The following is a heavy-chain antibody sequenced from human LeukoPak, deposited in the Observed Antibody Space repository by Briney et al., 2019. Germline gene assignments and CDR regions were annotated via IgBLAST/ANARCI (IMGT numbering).Heavy chain of an antibody. CDR3: ARHCSSPSCYLGYFDY. J-gene: IGHJ4*02. CDR2: IYYSGST. Sequence: SQTLSLTCTVSGGSISSGHYYWSWIRQPPGKGLEWIGYIYYSGSTYYNPSLKSRVTISVDTSKNQSSLKLSSVTAADTAVYYCARHCSSPSCYLGYFDYWGQGTLVTVSS. CDR1: GGSISSGHYY. D-gene: IGHD2-2*01. V-gene: IGHV4-30-4*08.